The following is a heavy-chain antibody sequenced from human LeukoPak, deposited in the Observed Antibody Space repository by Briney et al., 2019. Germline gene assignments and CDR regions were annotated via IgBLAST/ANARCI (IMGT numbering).Heavy chain of an antibody. V-gene: IGHV4-4*07. J-gene: IGHJ3*01. CDR3: ARRVAGPNDAFDV. Sequence: SSETLSLTCSVSGVSVNNYYWNWIRQPAGKGLEWIGRIYSTGSTDYNPSLKSRVTMSVDTSQNQFSLNMSSVTAAGTAVYYCARRVAGPNDAFDVWGQGTMVTVSS. D-gene: IGHD6-19*01. CDR2: IYSTGST. CDR1: GVSVNNYY.